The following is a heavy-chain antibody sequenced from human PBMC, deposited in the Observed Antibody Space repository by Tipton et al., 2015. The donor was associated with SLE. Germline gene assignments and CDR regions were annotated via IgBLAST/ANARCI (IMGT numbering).Heavy chain of an antibody. CDR1: GFTFSSYA. V-gene: IGHV4-34*01. J-gene: IGHJ4*02. Sequence: LRLSCAASGFTFSSYAMSWIRQPPGKGLEWIGEINHSGSTNYNPSLKSRVTISVDTSKNQFSLKLSSVTAADTAVYYCASERTGGYFDYWGQGTLVTVSS. CDR2: INHSGST. CDR3: ASERTGGYFDY. D-gene: IGHD7-27*01.